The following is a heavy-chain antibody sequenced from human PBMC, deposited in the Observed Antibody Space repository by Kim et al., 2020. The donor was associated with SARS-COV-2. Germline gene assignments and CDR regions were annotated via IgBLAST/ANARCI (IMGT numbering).Heavy chain of an antibody. V-gene: IGHV3-7*03. CDR2: IKQDGSEN. Sequence: GGSLRLSCAASGFTFTNYWMSWVRQAPGQGLEWVANIKQDGSENYYVYSVRGRFTISRDNAKNSLFLQMNSLKTEDTAVYYCARGFRGTSSASYFDYWGQGTLVTVSS. D-gene: IGHD3-10*01. CDR1: GFTFTNYW. CDR3: ARGFRGTSSASYFDY. J-gene: IGHJ4*02.